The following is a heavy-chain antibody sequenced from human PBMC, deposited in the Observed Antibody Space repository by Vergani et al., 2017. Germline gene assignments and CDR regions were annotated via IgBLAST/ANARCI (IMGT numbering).Heavy chain of an antibody. D-gene: IGHD2-15*01. J-gene: IGHJ5*02. CDR1: GGSISSSSYY. CDR2: IYYSGST. Sequence: QLQLQESGPGLVKPSETLSLTCTVSGGSISSSSYYLGWIRQPPGKGLEWIGSIYYSGSTYYNPSLKSRVTISVDTSKNQFSLKLSSVTAADTAVYYCARQGGLLLREWFDPWGQGTLVTVSS. V-gene: IGHV4-39*01. CDR3: ARQGGLLLREWFDP.